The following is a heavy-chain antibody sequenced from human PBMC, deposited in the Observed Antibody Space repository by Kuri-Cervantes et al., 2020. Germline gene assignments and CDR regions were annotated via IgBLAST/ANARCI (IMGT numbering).Heavy chain of an antibody. D-gene: IGHD3-22*01. CDR3: ARVDHYYDSSGWVFDY. CDR2: MNPNSGNT. V-gene: IGHV1-8*01. Sequence: ASVKVSCKASGYTFTSYDINWVRQATGQGLEWMGWMNPNSGNTGYAQKFQGRVTMTRDTSTSTVYMELSSLRSEDTAVYYCARVDHYYDSSGWVFDYWGQGTRVTVSS. J-gene: IGHJ4*02. CDR1: GYTFTSYD.